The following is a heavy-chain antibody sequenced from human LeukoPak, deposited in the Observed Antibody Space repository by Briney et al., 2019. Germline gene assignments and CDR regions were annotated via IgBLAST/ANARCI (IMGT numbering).Heavy chain of an antibody. Sequence: SETLSLTCTVSGGSISSSSYYWGWIRPPPGKGLEWIGSIYYSGSTYYNPSLKSRVTISVDTSKNQFSLKLSSVTAADTAVYYCARKGDSIAARPFDYWGQGTLVTVSS. V-gene: IGHV4-39*01. D-gene: IGHD6-6*01. J-gene: IGHJ4*02. CDR1: GGSISSSSYY. CDR3: ARKGDSIAARPFDY. CDR2: IYYSGST.